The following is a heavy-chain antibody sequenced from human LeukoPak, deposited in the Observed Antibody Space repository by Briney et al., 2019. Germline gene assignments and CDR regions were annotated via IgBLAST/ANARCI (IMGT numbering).Heavy chain of an antibody. V-gene: IGHV4-34*01. CDR2: INHSGST. CDR1: GGSFSGYY. CDR3: ARHVGQQLFYYYYGLDV. Sequence: PSETLSLTCAVYGGSFSGYYWSWIRQPPGKGLEWIGEINHSGSTNYNPSLKSRVTISVDTSKNQFSLKLSSVTAADTAVYYCARHVGQQLFYYYYGLDVWGQGTTVSVSS. J-gene: IGHJ6*02. D-gene: IGHD6-13*01.